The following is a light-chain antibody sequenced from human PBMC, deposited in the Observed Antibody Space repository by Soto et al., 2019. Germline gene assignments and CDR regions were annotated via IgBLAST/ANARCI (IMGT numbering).Light chain of an antibody. CDR1: QSVGSD. Sequence: EIVITQSPATLSVSPGARATLSCRVSQSVGSDLAWCQQKPVQAPRLVIHDIFTRATGVPTRISGSGSGTEFTRSISSLQSEDCAVYYCQRYGSSPWTFGQGTKVDLK. J-gene: IGKJ1*01. V-gene: IGKV3D-15*01. CDR2: DIF. CDR3: QRYGSSPWT.